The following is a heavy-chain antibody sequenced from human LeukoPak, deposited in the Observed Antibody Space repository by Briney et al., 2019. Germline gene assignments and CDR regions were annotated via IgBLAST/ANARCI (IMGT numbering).Heavy chain of an antibody. CDR3: ARGPPRWWTAEHYYYYYYGMDV. V-gene: IGHV1-8*01. CDR2: MNPNSGNT. J-gene: IGHJ6*02. Sequence: ASVKVSCKASGYTFTSYDINWVRQATGQGLEWMGWMNPNSGNTGYAQKFQGRVTMTRNTSISTAYMELSSLRSEDTAVYYCARGPPRWWTAEHYYYYYYGMDVWGQGTTVTVSS. D-gene: IGHD1-14*01. CDR1: GYTFTSYD.